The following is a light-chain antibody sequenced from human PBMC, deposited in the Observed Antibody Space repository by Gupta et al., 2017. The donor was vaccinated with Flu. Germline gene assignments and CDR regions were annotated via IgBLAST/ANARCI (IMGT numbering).Light chain of an antibody. CDR2: EVN. Sequence: QSALTQPASVSGSPGQSITISCTGTSSDIGGNKYVSWYQQHPGKAPRVMLYEVNSRPAGVSNRFSVSKSANTASLTISGLQADDEAKYYCSSYTGSNTWVFGGGTKVTVL. CDR3: SSYTGSNTWV. CDR1: SSDIGGNKY. V-gene: IGLV2-14*01. J-gene: IGLJ3*02.